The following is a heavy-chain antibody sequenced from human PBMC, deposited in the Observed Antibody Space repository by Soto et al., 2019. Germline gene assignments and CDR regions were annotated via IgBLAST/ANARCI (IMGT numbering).Heavy chain of an antibody. Sequence: PSETLSLSCAVYGGCFSGYYWSWIRQPPGKGLEWIGELNHSGSTNYTPSLKSRVTISVDTSKNQFSLKLSAVTAADTAVYYCARAQELWFGELLRDAFDIWGQGTMVTVPS. J-gene: IGHJ3*02. CDR1: GGCFSGYY. D-gene: IGHD3-10*01. CDR2: LNHSGST. CDR3: ARAQELWFGELLRDAFDI. V-gene: IGHV4-34*01.